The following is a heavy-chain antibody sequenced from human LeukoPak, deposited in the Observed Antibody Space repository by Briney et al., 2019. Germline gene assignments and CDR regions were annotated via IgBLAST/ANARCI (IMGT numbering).Heavy chain of an antibody. J-gene: IGHJ3*02. CDR1: GGSISSGGYS. CDR2: IYHSGST. V-gene: IGHV4-30-2*01. D-gene: IGHD1-26*01. CDR3: ASRGGWELHGDAFDI. Sequence: PSETLSLTCAVSGGSISSGGYSWSWIRQPPGKGLEWIGYIYHSGSTYYNPSLKSRVTISVDRSKNQFSLKLSSVTAADTAVYYCASRGGWELHGDAFDIWGQGTMVTVSS.